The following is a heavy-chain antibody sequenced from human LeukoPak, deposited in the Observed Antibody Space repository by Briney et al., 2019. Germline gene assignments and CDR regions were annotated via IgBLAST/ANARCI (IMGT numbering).Heavy chain of an antibody. V-gene: IGHV3-53*01. J-gene: IGHJ4*02. D-gene: IGHD3-3*01. CDR3: ARGFDFWSGYGYYFDY. CDR2: ISDSGSDT. Sequence: PGGSLRLSCAASGFTVSNTFMSWVRQAPGKGLEWVSVISDSGSDTYYADSVKGRFTISRDNSRNTLYLQMNSLRAEDTAVYYCARGFDFWSGYGYYFDYWGQGTLVTVSS. CDR1: GFTVSNTF.